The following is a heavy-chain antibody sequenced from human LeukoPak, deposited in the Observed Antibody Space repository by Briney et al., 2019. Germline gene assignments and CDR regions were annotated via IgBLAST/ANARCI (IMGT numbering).Heavy chain of an antibody. CDR2: ISYDGSNK. Sequence: PGRSLSLSCAASGFTFSSYGMHWVRQAPGKGLEWVAVISYDGSNKYYADSVKGRFTISRDNSKNTLYLQMNSLRAEDTAVYYCAREQQQLAMNSAFDYWGQGTLVSVSS. J-gene: IGHJ4*02. V-gene: IGHV3-30*03. D-gene: IGHD6-13*01. CDR1: GFTFSSYG. CDR3: AREQQQLAMNSAFDY.